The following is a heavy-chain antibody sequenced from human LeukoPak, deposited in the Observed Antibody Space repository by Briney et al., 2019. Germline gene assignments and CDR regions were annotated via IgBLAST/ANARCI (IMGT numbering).Heavy chain of an antibody. CDR3: ARGGYDY. J-gene: IGHJ4*02. CDR2: IKQDETEK. V-gene: IGHV3-7*01. CDR1: GFTFSNFW. Sequence: PGGSLRLSCTASGFTFSNFWMGWVRQAPGKGLEWVANIKQDETEKFYLGSVKGRFTISRDNAKNTLYLQMNSLRAEDTAVYYCARGGYDYWGQGTLVTVSS. D-gene: IGHD3-16*01.